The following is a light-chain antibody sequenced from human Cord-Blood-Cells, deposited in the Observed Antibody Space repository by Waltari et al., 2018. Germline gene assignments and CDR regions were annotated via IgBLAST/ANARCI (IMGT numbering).Light chain of an antibody. CDR2: AAS. CDR3: QQSYSTPYT. J-gene: IGKJ2*01. Sequence: IQVPQSPSSLSASVGDGATITCRASQSLSSYLNWYQQKPGKAPKLLIYAASSLQSGVPSSFSGSGSGTDFTLTISSLQPEDFATYYCQQSYSTPYTFGQGTKLEIK. V-gene: IGKV1-39*01. CDR1: QSLSSY.